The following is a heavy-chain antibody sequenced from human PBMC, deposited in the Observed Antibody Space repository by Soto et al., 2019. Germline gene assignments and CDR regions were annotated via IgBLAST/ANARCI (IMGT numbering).Heavy chain of an antibody. D-gene: IGHD3-16*01. V-gene: IGHV1-69*12. CDR1: GGTFSSYA. CDR2: IIPIFGTA. CDR3: ASSGYDYVWGRNAFDI. Sequence: QVQLVQSGAEVKKPGSSVKVSCKASGGTFSSYAISWVRQAPGQGLEWMGGIIPIFGTANYAQKFQGRVTITADECTSTAYMELSSLRSEDTAVYYCASSGYDYVWGRNAFDIWGQGTMVTVSS. J-gene: IGHJ3*02.